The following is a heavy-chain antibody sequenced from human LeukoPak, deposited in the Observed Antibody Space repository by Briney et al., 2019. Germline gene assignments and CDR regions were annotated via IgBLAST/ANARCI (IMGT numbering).Heavy chain of an antibody. J-gene: IGHJ6*02. CDR3: AISSIPYDFWSGYGSGSYYYYGMDV. CDR2: IDPDSGGT. CDR1: GYTFTDYY. V-gene: IGHV1-2*02. D-gene: IGHD3-3*01. Sequence: ASVKVSCKASGYTFTDYYMHWVRQAPGQGPEWMGWIDPDSGGTNYAQKFQGRVTMTRDTSISTAFMELSSLRSEDTAVYYCAISSIPYDFWSGYGSGSYYYYGMDVWGQGTTVTVSS.